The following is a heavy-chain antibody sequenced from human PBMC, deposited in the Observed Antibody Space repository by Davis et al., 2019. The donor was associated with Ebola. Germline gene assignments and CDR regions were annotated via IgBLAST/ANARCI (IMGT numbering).Heavy chain of an antibody. V-gene: IGHV3-48*02. CDR2: ISSSSSTI. J-gene: IGHJ6*02. D-gene: IGHD3-10*01. CDR3: ARDPYYYGSGSPPGRYYYGMDV. CDR1: GFTFSSYS. Sequence: GESLKISCAASGFTFSSYSMNWVRQAPGKGREWVSYISSSSSTIYYADSVKGRFTISRDNAKNSLYLQMNSLRDEDTAVYYCARDPYYYGSGSPPGRYYYGMDVWGQGTTVTVSS.